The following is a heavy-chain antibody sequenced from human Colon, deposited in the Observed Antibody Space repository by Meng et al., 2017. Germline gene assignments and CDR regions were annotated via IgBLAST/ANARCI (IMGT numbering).Heavy chain of an antibody. Sequence: QLVKSGAEVRKPGASVTVSCKASGYTLYIHWVRLRPGEGLEWMGRINPRTGDTKSAQSFQGRVTMPRDTSTTTFSMDLRSLTTGDSAIYFCARESADGGSFDLWGQGTLVTVSS. CDR2: INPRTGDT. CDR1: GYTLY. V-gene: IGHV1-2*06. CDR3: ARESADGGSFDL. J-gene: IGHJ4*02. D-gene: IGHD2-15*01.